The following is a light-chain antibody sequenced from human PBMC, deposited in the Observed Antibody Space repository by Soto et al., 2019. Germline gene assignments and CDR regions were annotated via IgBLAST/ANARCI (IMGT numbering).Light chain of an antibody. CDR3: QQYGSSPPIT. Sequence: EIVLTQSPGTLSLSPGERATLSCRASQSVSSSYLAWYQQKPGQAPRLLIYGASSRATGIPDRFSGSGSGTDFTLTISRREPEDFEVYYCQQYGSSPPITFGGGNKVEIK. J-gene: IGKJ4*01. CDR2: GAS. V-gene: IGKV3-20*01. CDR1: QSVSSSY.